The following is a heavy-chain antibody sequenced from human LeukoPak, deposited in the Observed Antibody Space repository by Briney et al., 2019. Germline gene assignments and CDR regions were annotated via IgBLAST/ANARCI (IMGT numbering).Heavy chain of an antibody. V-gene: IGHV4-4*02. J-gene: IGHJ4*02. Sequence: SETLSLTCTVSGDSINSLDLWSWVRQPPGKGLEWIGEMYLSGTTHSNPSVKSRVTKSIDKSKNQLFLNLSSVTAADTAVYYCAGLVGRYSSGLYYYYFDYWGQGTLVTVSS. CDR2: MYLSGTT. D-gene: IGHD3-22*01. CDR1: GDSINSLDL. CDR3: AGLVGRYSSGLYYYYFDY.